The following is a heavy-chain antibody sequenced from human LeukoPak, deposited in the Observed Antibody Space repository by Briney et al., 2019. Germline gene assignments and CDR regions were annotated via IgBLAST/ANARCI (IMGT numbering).Heavy chain of an antibody. Sequence: PGGSLRLSCAASGFTFSSYVMNWVRQAPGKGLEWVSYISSSGSTIYYADSVKGRFTISRDNAKNSLYLQMNSLRAEDTAVYYCAREVLRGFDPWGQGTLVTVSS. CDR3: AREVLRGFDP. V-gene: IGHV3-48*03. CDR1: GFTFSSYV. J-gene: IGHJ5*02. CDR2: ISSSGSTI. D-gene: IGHD4-17*01.